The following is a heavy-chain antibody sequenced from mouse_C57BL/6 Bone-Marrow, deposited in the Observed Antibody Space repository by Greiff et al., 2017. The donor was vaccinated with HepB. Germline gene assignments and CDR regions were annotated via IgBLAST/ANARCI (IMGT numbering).Heavy chain of an antibody. D-gene: IGHD1-1*01. CDR2: IDPENGDT. J-gene: IGHJ2*01. Sequence: VQLQQSGAELVRPGASVKLSCTASGFNIKDDYMHWVKQRPEQGLEWIGWIDPENGDTEYASKFQGKATITADPSSNTAYLQLSSLTSEDTAVYYCTSDYYGSSYVGYWGQGTTLTVSS. CDR3: TSDYYGSSYVGY. V-gene: IGHV14-4*01. CDR1: GFNIKDDY.